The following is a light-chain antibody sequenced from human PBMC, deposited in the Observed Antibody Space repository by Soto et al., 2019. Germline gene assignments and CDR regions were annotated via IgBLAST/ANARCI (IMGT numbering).Light chain of an antibody. V-gene: IGKV3-20*01. CDR2: GAS. J-gene: IGKJ1*01. CDR1: QSVSGNS. Sequence: EIVLTQSPGTLSLSPGESATLSCRASQSVSGNSFAWYQQRPGQAPRLLIYGASSRATGIPDKFSGSGSGTDFTLTISRLEPEDFAVFYCQQYVNSPPTFGQGTKVEIK. CDR3: QQYVNSPPT.